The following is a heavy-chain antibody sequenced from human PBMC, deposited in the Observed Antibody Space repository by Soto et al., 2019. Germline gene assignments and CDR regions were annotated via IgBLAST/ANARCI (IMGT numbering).Heavy chain of an antibody. D-gene: IGHD2-2*01. V-gene: IGHV3-73*01. Sequence: PGGSLRLSCAASGFTFSGSAMHWVRQASGKGLEWVGRIRSKANSYATAYAASVKGRFTISRDDSKNTVYLQMSSLKTEDTAVYYCVVGTGYHHDGHAFRGRRTTDL. CDR2: IRSKANSYAT. CDR1: GFTFSGSA. J-gene: IGHJ2*01. CDR3: VVGTGYHHDGHAFRGRRTTDL.